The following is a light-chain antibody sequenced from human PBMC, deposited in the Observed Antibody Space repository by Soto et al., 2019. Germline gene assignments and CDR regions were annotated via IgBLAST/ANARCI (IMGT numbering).Light chain of an antibody. Sequence: EIVMTQSPGALTLSPAATATLSCRANQHVVSNFACYQQKPGEAPRRLINGGSNSVTGIPARCSGSGSGTDFSLTIISREPEDFAVYYCHQRSNWPPTFGRGTKVDIK. CDR2: GGS. CDR1: QHVVSN. J-gene: IGKJ1*01. CDR3: HQRSNWPPT. V-gene: IGKV3-11*01.